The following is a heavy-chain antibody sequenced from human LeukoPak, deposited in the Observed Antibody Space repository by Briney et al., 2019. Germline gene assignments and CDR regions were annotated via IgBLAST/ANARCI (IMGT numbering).Heavy chain of an antibody. V-gene: IGHV3-53*01. CDR3: AKDAAEKVVTAYDY. D-gene: IGHD2-21*02. CDR1: GFTVSSNY. J-gene: IGHJ4*02. Sequence: QTGGSLRLSCAASGFTVSSNYMSWVRQAPGKGLYWVSVIYSGGSTYYADSVKGRFTISRDNSENTLYLQMNSLGAEDTATYYCAKDAAEKVVTAYDYWGQGTLVTVSS. CDR2: IYSGGST.